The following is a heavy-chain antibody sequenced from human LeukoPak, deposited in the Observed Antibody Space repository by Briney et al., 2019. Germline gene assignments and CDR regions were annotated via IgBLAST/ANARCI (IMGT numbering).Heavy chain of an antibody. D-gene: IGHD3-22*01. CDR2: ISAYNGNT. Sequence: ASAKVSCKASGYTFTSYGISWVRQAPGQGLEWMGWISAYNGNTNYAQKLQGRVTMTTDTSTSTAYMELRSLRSDDTAVYYCARGRYYYDSSGGGYFDYWGQGNLVTVSS. CDR3: ARGRYYYDSSGGGYFDY. CDR1: GYTFTSYG. J-gene: IGHJ4*02. V-gene: IGHV1-18*01.